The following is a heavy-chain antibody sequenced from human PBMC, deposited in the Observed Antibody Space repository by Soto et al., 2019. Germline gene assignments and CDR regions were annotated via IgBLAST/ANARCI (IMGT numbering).Heavy chain of an antibody. CDR3: ARVRWELLSWYYFDY. CDR1: GGSFSGYY. J-gene: IGHJ4*02. Sequence: SETLSLTCAVYGGSFSGYYWSWIRQPPGKGLEWIGEINHSGSTNYNPSLKSRVTISVDTSKNQFSLKLSSVTAADTAVYYCARVRWELLSWYYFDYWGQGTLVTVSS. CDR2: INHSGST. V-gene: IGHV4-34*01. D-gene: IGHD1-26*01.